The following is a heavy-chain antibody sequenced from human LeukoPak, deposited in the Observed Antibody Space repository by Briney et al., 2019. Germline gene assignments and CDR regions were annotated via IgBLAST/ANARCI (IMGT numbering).Heavy chain of an antibody. Sequence: GGSLRLSCAASGFTFSSYSMNWVRQAPGKGLEWVSSISSSSSSYIYYADPVKGRFTISRDNAKNSLYLQMNSLRAEDTAVYYCARDPFVCSGGSCYPHWGQGTLVTVSS. CDR1: GFTFSSYS. J-gene: IGHJ4*02. D-gene: IGHD2-15*01. CDR3: ARDPFVCSGGSCYPH. CDR2: ISSSSSSYI. V-gene: IGHV3-21*01.